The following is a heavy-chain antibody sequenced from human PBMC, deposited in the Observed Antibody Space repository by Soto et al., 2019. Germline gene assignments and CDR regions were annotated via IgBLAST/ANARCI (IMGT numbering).Heavy chain of an antibody. Sequence: GESLKISCKGSGYSFTSYWISWVRQMPGKGLEWMGRIDPSDSYTNYSPSFQGHVTISADKSISTAYLQWSSLKASDTAMYYCARQMVGYSGYDYVGYYYYGMDVWGQGTTVTAP. J-gene: IGHJ6*02. D-gene: IGHD5-12*01. CDR3: ARQMVGYSGYDYVGYYYYGMDV. CDR1: GYSFTSYW. V-gene: IGHV5-10-1*01. CDR2: IDPSDSYT.